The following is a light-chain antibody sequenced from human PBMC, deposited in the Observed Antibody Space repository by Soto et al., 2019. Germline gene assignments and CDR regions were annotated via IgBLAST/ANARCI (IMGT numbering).Light chain of an antibody. CDR2: TNS. J-gene: IGLJ3*02. V-gene: IGLV1-40*01. Sequence: QSVLTQPPSVSGAPGQGVTISCAGTSSNIGAGYDVHWYQQVPGTAPKLLIYTNSNRPSGVPDRFSGSKSGTSASLAITGLQAADEADYYCQSYDSSLSALLFGGGTKLT. CDR1: SSNIGAGYD. CDR3: QSYDSSLSALL.